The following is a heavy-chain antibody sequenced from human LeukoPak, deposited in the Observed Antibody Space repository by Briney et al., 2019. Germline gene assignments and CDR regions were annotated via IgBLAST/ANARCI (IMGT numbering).Heavy chain of an antibody. CDR1: GFTFSGYA. CDR2: ISYDGSNK. J-gene: IGHJ4*02. Sequence: GGSLRLSCAASGFTFSGYAMHWVRQAPGKGLEWVAVISYDGSNKYYADSVKGRFTISRDNSKNTLYLQMNSLRAEDTAVYYCARGGRGGNSDYWGQGTLVTVSS. CDR3: ARGGRGGNSDY. V-gene: IGHV3-30*04. D-gene: IGHD2-15*01.